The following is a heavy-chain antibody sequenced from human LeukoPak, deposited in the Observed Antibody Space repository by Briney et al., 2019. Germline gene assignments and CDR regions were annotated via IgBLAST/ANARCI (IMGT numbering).Heavy chain of an antibody. J-gene: IGHJ5*02. Sequence: SVKVSCKASGGTFSSYAISWVRQAPGQGLEWMGGIIPIFGTANYAQKFQGRVTITADESTSTAYMELSSLRSEDTAVYYCAREGYSGSWYIGRSWFDPWGQGTLVTVSS. V-gene: IGHV1-69*13. CDR3: AREGYSGSWYIGRSWFDP. CDR1: GGTFSSYA. CDR2: IIPIFGTA. D-gene: IGHD6-13*01.